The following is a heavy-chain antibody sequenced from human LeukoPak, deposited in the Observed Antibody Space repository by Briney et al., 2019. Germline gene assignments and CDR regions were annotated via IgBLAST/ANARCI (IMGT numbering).Heavy chain of an antibody. J-gene: IGHJ3*02. Sequence: ASVKVSCKASGYTFTSYGISWVRQAPGQGLEWMGWISAYNGNTNYAQKLQGRVTMTTDTSTSTAYMELRSLRSDDTAVYYCARDRGVYCSSTSCPPPFDIWSQGTMVTVSS. CDR3: ARDRGVYCSSTSCPPPFDI. V-gene: IGHV1-18*01. D-gene: IGHD2-2*01. CDR2: ISAYNGNT. CDR1: GYTFTSYG.